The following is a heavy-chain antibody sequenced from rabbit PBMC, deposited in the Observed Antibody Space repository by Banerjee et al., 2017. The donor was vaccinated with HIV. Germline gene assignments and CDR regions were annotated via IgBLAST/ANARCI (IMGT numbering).Heavy chain of an antibody. CDR3: ARGGRGGGDGTDL. D-gene: IGHD7-1*01. CDR1: GFSFSSSYW. CDR2: IVPDHGHT. Sequence: QSLEESGGDLVKPGASLTLTCKASGFSFSSSYWICWVRQAPGKGLEWIACIVPDHGHTDFASWAKGRFTISKTSSTTVTLQMPSLTAADTATYFCARGGRGGGDGTDLWGQGTLVTVS. J-gene: IGHJ4*01. V-gene: IGHV1S40*01.